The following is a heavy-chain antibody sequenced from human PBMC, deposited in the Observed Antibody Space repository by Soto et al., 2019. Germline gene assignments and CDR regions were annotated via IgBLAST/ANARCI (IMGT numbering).Heavy chain of an antibody. CDR3: AKGALLERELVLGLVDP. CDR1: GFTFSSYG. D-gene: IGHD1-7*01. V-gene: IGHV3-30*18. J-gene: IGHJ5*02. Sequence: QVQLVESGGGVVQPGRSLRLSCAASGFTFSSYGMHWVRQAPGKGLEWVAVISYDGSNKYYADSVKGRVTISRDNSKNTLYLHMNSLRAEDTAVYYCAKGALLERELVLGLVDPWGQGTLVTVSS. CDR2: ISYDGSNK.